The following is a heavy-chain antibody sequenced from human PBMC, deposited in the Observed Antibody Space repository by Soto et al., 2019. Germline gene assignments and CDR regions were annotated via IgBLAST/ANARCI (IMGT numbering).Heavy chain of an antibody. D-gene: IGHD3-22*01. CDR1: GYTFTGYY. J-gene: IGHJ5*02. CDR2: INPNSGGT. Sequence: GASVKVSCKASGYTFTGYYMHWVRQAPGQGLEWMGWINPNSGGTNYAQKFQGRVTMTRDTSISTAYMDPRDTGTYYCARKISGSYWKFDPWGPGAQVTVSS. CDR3: GSYWKFDP. V-gene: IGHV1-2*02.